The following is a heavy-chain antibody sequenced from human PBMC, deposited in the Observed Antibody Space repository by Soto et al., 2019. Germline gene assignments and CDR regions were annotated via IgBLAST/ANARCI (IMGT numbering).Heavy chain of an antibody. V-gene: IGHV4-39*07. D-gene: IGHD1-1*01. CDR2: IYYSGST. J-gene: IGHJ4*02. CDR1: GGSISSSSYY. Sequence: PSETLSLTCTVSGGSISSSSYYWGWIRQPPGKGLEWIGSIYYSGSTYYNPSLKSRVTISVDTSKNQFSLKLSSVTAADTAVYYSARAKVPTPRYFDYWGQGTPVTVSS. CDR3: ARAKVPTPRYFDY.